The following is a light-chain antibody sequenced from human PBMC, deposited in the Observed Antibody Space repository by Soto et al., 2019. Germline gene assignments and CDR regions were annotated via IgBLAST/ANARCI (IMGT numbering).Light chain of an antibody. CDR1: QSVSIN. J-gene: IGKJ2*01. V-gene: IGKV3-15*01. CDR3: QQYNNWPNT. CDR2: GDS. Sequence: EIVMTQSPATLSVSPGERATLSCRASQSVSINLAWYQQKPGQAPRLLIYGDSAWATGIPASFSGSGSGTEFTLSISSLQSEDFEVYYCQQYNNWPNTFGQGTKLEIK.